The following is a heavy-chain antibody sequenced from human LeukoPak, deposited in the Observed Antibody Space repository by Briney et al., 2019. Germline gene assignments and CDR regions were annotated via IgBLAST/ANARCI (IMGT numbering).Heavy chain of an antibody. D-gene: IGHD5/OR15-5a*01. CDR1: GGFISSYY. Sequence: SETLSLTCTVSGGFISSYYWSWIRQPPGKGLEWIGYIYYTGNTNYNPSLKSRVTISIDTSKNQFSLKMRSATAADTAVYYCAREAVSTRVFDYWGQGSLATVSS. CDR2: IYYTGNT. J-gene: IGHJ4*02. V-gene: IGHV4-59*12. CDR3: AREAVSTRVFDY.